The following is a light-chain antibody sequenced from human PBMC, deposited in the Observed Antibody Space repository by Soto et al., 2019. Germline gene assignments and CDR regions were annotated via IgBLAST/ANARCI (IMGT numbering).Light chain of an antibody. CDR2: AVS. V-gene: IGKV1-39*01. CDR1: QNIDHY. J-gene: IGKJ1*01. Sequence: DIQMNQSPSYLPASVGDRVTITCRASQNIDHYLNWYQQKPGKAPKLLIYAVSSLQDGVPSRFSGSGSGTDFSLTINGLQPEDFASYYCQQSYNVWTFGQGTKVEIK. CDR3: QQSYNVWT.